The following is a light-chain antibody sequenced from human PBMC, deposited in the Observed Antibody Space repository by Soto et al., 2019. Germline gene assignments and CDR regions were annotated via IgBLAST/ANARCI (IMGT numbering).Light chain of an antibody. CDR2: AAS. J-gene: IGKJ2*01. V-gene: IGKV1-39*01. Sequence: DIQMTQSPSSLSASVGDRVTITCRASQTISSYLNWYQQKPGQAPKLLIYAASSLQSGVPSRFSGSGSGTDFTLTISSLHPEEFATYYCQQRHSIPYTFGQGTKLEIK. CDR1: QTISSY. CDR3: QQRHSIPYT.